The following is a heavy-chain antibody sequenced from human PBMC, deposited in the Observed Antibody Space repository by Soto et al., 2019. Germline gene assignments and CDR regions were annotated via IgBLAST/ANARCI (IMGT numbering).Heavy chain of an antibody. CDR3: ARGFADSSGYWSDY. CDR2: ISGYNGDT. J-gene: IGHJ4*02. D-gene: IGHD3-22*01. V-gene: IGHV1-18*01. CDR1: GYTFSSYG. Sequence: ASVKVSCKASGYTFSSYGFTWVRQAPGQGPEWMGWISGYNGDTNYVQKLQGRVTMTTDTSTSTAYMELRSLRSDDTAVHYCARGFADSSGYWSDYWGQGTQVTVSS.